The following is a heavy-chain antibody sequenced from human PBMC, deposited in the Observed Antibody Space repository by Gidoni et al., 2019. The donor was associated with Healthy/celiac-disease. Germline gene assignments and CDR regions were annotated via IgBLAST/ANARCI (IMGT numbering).Heavy chain of an antibody. D-gene: IGHD6-19*01. CDR1: GYTFTGYY. V-gene: IGHV1-2*04. Sequence: QVQLVQSGAEVKKPGASVKVSCKASGYTFTGYYMHWVRQAPGQGLEWMGWINPNSGGTNYAQKFQGWVTMTRDTSISTAYMELSRLRSDDTAVYYCARELAVAGMRNWFDPWGQGTLVTVSS. J-gene: IGHJ5*02. CDR2: INPNSGGT. CDR3: ARELAVAGMRNWFDP.